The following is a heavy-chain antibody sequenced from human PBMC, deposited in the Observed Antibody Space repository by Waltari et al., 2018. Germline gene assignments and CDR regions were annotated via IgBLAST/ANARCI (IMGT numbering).Heavy chain of an antibody. CDR3: VRDLVGAPY. Sequence: EVLLVASGGGLVQPGGSLRLSFAASGFSLSDRYMDWVRQAPGKGLEWIGRTRDKAHFYTAEYAASVRGRFTISTDESTNSQYLQMNSLKTEDTAVYYCVRDLVGAPYWGQGTLVTVPS. D-gene: IGHD1-26*01. CDR1: GFSLSDRY. CDR2: TRDKAHFYTA. J-gene: IGHJ4*02. V-gene: IGHV3-72*01.